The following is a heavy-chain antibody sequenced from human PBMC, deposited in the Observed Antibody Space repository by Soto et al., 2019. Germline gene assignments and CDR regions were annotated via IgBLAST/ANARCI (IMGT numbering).Heavy chain of an antibody. CDR1: GFSLSTSVVG. D-gene: IGHD3-3*01. V-gene: IGHV2-5*01. CDR3: AHRTARLRFLAWLEEAVDP. CDR2: IYWNDDK. Sequence: QITLKESGPTLVKPTQTLTLTCTFSGFSLSTSVVGVGWIRHPPGKALELLALIYWNDDKRSSTSLKSRLTITKDTSKNHGVRTMTNMDPVDTAKSYYAHRTARLRFLAWLEEAVDPWGQGTLVTVSS. J-gene: IGHJ5*02.